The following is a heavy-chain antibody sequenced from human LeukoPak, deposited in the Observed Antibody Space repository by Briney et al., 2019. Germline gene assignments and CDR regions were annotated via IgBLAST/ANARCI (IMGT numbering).Heavy chain of an antibody. D-gene: IGHD3-3*01. Sequence: PGRSLRLSCAASGFTFSSYGMHWVRQAPGKGLEWVAVISYDGSNKYYADSVKGRFTISRDNSKNTLYLQMNSLRAEDTAVYYCAKGDITIFGSLKYWGQGTLVTVSS. CDR3: AKGDITIFGSLKY. CDR2: ISYDGSNK. J-gene: IGHJ4*02. V-gene: IGHV3-30*18. CDR1: GFTFSSYG.